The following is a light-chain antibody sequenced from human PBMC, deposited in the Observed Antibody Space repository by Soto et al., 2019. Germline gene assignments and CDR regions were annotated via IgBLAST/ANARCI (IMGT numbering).Light chain of an antibody. J-gene: IGKJ2*01. CDR3: QQYGSSGYI. CDR2: GAS. Sequence: EIVLTQSPGTLSLSPGERATLSCRASQSVSSSYLAWYQQKPGQAPRLPIYGASSRATGIPDRFSGSGSGTDFTFTIGRLEPEDFAVYYCQQYGSSGYIFAQGTKLDIK. V-gene: IGKV3-20*01. CDR1: QSVSSSY.